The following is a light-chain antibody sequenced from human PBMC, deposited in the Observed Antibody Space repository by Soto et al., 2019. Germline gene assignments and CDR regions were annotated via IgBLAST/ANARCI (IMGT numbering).Light chain of an antibody. CDR3: VSYAGNSVYV. CDR1: SSAVGSYNY. CDR2: EGT. V-gene: IGLV2-11*01. Sequence: QSVLAQPRSVTGSPGQSVTISCTGTSSAVGSYNYVSWYQQHPGKVPKLMIYEGTKRPSGVSDRFSGSESGNTASLTISGLQAEDVADYYCVSYAGNSVYVFGNGTKGTGL. J-gene: IGLJ1*01.